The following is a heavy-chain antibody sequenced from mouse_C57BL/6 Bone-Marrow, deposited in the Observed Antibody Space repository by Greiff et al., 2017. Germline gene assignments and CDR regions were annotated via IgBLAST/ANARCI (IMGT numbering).Heavy chain of an antibody. CDR2: IYPRSGNT. Sequence: QVQLQQSGAELARPGASVKLSCKASGYTFTSYGISWVKQRTGQGLEWIGEIYPRSGNTSYNEKFKGKATLTADKSSSTAYMELRSLTSEDSAVYFCARDSSGYLYAMDYWGQGTSVTVSS. CDR3: ARDSSGYLYAMDY. D-gene: IGHD3-2*02. V-gene: IGHV1-81*01. CDR1: GYTFTSYG. J-gene: IGHJ4*01.